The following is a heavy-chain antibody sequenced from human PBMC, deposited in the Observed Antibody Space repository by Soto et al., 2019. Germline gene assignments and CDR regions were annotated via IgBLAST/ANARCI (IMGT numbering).Heavy chain of an antibody. CDR2: IWFAGSNK. D-gene: IGHD5-18*01. J-gene: IGHJ4*02. CDR1: GFTFSGYT. CDR3: ARDLGYNYGHPFDY. V-gene: IGHV3-33*01. Sequence: QVQLVESGGGVVQPGRSLRLSCAASGFTFSGYTIHWVRQAPGKGLERLALIWFAGSNKYYADSVKGRFPISRDNAKNTLYLQMNSLRAEDTAVYYCARDLGYNYGHPFDYWGQGTLVTVSS.